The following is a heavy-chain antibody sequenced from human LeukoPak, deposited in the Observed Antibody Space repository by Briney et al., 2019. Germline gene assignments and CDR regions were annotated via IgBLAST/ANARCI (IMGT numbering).Heavy chain of an antibody. CDR2: IPYDGSNK. CDR1: GFTFSSYG. V-gene: IGHV3-30*02. D-gene: IGHD6-13*01. Sequence: GGSLRLSCVASGFTFSSYGMHWVRQAPGKGLEWVAFIPYDGSNKYYVDSVKGRFTISRDNSKNTLYLKVSSLRAEDTAVYYCAKDRGRYSSSPRGDWFDPWGQGTLVTVSS. J-gene: IGHJ5*02. CDR3: AKDRGRYSSSPRGDWFDP.